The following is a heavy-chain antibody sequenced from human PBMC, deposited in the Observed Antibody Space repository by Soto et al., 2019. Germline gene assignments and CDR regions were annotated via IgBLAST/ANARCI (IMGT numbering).Heavy chain of an antibody. J-gene: IGHJ4*02. CDR3: ARGSGPDYYVDY. D-gene: IGHD3-10*01. Sequence: SETLSLTCTVSGGSISSYYWSWIRQPPGKGLEWIGYIYYSGSTNYNPSLKSRVTISVDTSKNQFSLKLSSVTAADTAVYYCARGSGPDYYVDYWGQGTLVTVSS. CDR1: GGSISSYY. V-gene: IGHV4-59*01. CDR2: IYYSGST.